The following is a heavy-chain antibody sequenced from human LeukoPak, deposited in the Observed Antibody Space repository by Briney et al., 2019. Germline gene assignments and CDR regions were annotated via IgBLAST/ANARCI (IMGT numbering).Heavy chain of an antibody. Sequence: KPSQTLSLTCAISGDSVSSNSAAWNWIRQSPSRGLEWLGRTYYRSKWYNDYAGSVKSRTTINSDTPKNQFALQLDAVSPEHTAVYDCARVRFPYPASAGLDYWGQGTLVTDSS. V-gene: IGHV6-1*01. CDR2: TYYRSKWYN. J-gene: IGHJ4*02. CDR1: GDSVSSNSAA. D-gene: IGHD6-13*01. CDR3: ARVRFPYPASAGLDY.